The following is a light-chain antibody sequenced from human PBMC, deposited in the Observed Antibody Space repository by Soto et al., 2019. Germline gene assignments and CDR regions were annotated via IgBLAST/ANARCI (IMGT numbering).Light chain of an antibody. V-gene: IGLV2-14*01. CDR2: EVS. CDR1: SSDVGGYNY. CDR3: SSYTTSYTQV. Sequence: QSALTQPASVSGSPGQWITISCTGTSSDVGGYNYVSWYQHHPGKVPKLMIYEVSNRPSGISNRFSGSKSGNTASLTISGLQSEDEADYYCSSYTTSYTQVFGGGTKLTVL. J-gene: IGLJ2*01.